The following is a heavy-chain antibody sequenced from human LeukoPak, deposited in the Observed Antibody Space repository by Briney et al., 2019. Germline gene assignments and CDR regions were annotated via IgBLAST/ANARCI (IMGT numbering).Heavy chain of an antibody. CDR1: GYTFTGYY. CDR2: INPNSGGT. Sequence: ASVKVSCKASGYTFTGYYMHWVRQAPGQGLEWMGWINPNSGGTNYAQKFQGRVTMTRDTSISTAYMELSRLRSDDTAVYYCASSRYYYDSSGYHIRSEYFQHWGQGTLVTVSS. V-gene: IGHV1-2*02. D-gene: IGHD3-22*01. CDR3: ASSRYYYDSSGYHIRSEYFQH. J-gene: IGHJ1*01.